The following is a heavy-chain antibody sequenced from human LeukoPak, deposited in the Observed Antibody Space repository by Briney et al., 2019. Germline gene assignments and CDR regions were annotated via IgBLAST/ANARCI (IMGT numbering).Heavy chain of an antibody. CDR1: GFTFSSYA. D-gene: IGHD6-19*01. J-gene: IGHJ4*02. CDR3: ARDRLNGWYYFDY. CDR2: ISYDGSNK. V-gene: IGHV3-30*04. Sequence: HPGRTLRLSCAASGFTFSSYAMHWVRQAPGKGLEWVAVISYDGSNKYYADSVKGRFTISRDNSKNTLYLQMNSLRAEDTAVYYCARDRLNGWYYFDYWGQGTLVTVSS.